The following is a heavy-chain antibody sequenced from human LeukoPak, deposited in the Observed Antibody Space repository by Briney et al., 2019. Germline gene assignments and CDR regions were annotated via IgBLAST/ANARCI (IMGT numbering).Heavy chain of an antibody. D-gene: IGHD5-24*01. Sequence: ASVKVSWKASGYTFTSYDINWVRQATGQGLEWMGWMNPNSGNTGYAQKFQGRVTMTRNTSISTAYMELSSLRSEDTAVYYCVRGRWLQLRNAFDIWGQGTMVTVSS. J-gene: IGHJ3*02. CDR1: GYTFTSYD. CDR3: VRGRWLQLRNAFDI. V-gene: IGHV1-8*01. CDR2: MNPNSGNT.